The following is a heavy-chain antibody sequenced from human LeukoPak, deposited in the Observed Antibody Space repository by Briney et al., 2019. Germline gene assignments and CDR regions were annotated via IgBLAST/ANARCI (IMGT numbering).Heavy chain of an antibody. J-gene: IGHJ6*03. D-gene: IGHD3-10*01. CDR1: GFTFSSYN. Sequence: PGGSLRLSCEASGFTFSSYNMNWVRQAPGKRLEWVSSITSSSSYVFYADSVKGRFTISRDNAKNSLYLQMNSLRAEDTAVYYCARDGLRTTYGSGSYYGYYYMDVWGKGTTVTISS. CDR3: ARDGLRTTYGSGSYYGYYYMDV. V-gene: IGHV3-21*01. CDR2: ITSSSSYV.